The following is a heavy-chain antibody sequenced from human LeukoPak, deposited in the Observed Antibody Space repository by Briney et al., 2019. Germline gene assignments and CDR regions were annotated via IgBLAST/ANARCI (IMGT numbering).Heavy chain of an antibody. CDR3: ARDQGEELVIIGKDYYYYYMDV. D-gene: IGHD3-9*01. Sequence: PSETLSLTCTVSGGSISSGSYYWSWIRQPAGKGLEWIGRIYTSGSTNYNPSLKSRVTISVDTSKNQFSLKLSSVTAADTAVYYCARDQGEELVIIGKDYYYYYMDVWGKGTTVTISS. CDR1: GGSISSGSYY. J-gene: IGHJ6*03. CDR2: IYTSGST. V-gene: IGHV4-61*02.